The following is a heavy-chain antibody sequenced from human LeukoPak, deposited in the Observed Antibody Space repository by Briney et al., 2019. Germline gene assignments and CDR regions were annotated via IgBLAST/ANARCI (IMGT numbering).Heavy chain of an antibody. CDR1: GGSISSGDYY. V-gene: IGHV4-30-4*01. Sequence: PSETLSLTCTVSGGSISSGDYYWSWIRQPPGKGLEWIGYIYYSGSTYYNPSLKSRVTISVDTSKNQFSLKLSSVTAADTAVYYCARDYYDSSGFPYYFDYWGQGTLVTVSS. CDR3: ARDYYDSSGFPYYFDY. CDR2: IYYSGST. D-gene: IGHD3-22*01. J-gene: IGHJ4*02.